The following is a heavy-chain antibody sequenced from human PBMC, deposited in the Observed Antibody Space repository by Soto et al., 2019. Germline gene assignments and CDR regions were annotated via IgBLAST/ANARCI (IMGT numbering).Heavy chain of an antibody. CDR1: GGTFSSYT. J-gene: IGHJ4*02. V-gene: IGHV1-69*02. Sequence: QVQLVHSGAEVKKPGSSVKVSCKASGGTFSSYTISWVRQAPGQGLEWMGRIIPILGIANYAQKFQGRVTITADKSTSTAYMELSSLRSEDTAVYYCARGGIAAAGTQLDYWGQGTLVTVSS. CDR2: IIPILGIA. D-gene: IGHD6-13*01. CDR3: ARGGIAAAGTQLDY.